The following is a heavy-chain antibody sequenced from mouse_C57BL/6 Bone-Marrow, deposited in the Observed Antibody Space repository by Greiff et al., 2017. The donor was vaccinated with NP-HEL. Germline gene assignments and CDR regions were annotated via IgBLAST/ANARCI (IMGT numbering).Heavy chain of an antibody. CDR1: GYTFTSYG. J-gene: IGHJ2*01. V-gene: IGHV1-81*01. CDR2: IYPRSGNT. Sequence: VQLVESGAELARPGASVKLSCKASGYTFTSYGISWVKQRTGQGLEWIGEIYPRSGNTYYNEKFKGKATLTADKSSSTAYMELRSLTSEDSAVYFCARRYYDGSDYWGQGTTLTVSS. D-gene: IGHD2-3*01. CDR3: ARRYYDGSDY.